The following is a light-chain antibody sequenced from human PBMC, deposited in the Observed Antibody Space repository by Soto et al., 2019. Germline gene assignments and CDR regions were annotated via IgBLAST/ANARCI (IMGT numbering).Light chain of an antibody. Sequence: EIVLTQSPGTLALSPGERATLSCRASQSVSTNNLAWYQRKPGQAPRLLIYGASSRATDIPARFSGSGSGTDFTITITSLKPEDFAVYYCQQYGSSPPTFGQGTKVEIK. V-gene: IGKV3-20*01. CDR2: GAS. J-gene: IGKJ1*01. CDR1: QSVSTNN. CDR3: QQYGSSPPT.